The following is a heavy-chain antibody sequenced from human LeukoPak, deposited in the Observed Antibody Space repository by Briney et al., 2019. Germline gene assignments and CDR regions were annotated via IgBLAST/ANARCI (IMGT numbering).Heavy chain of an antibody. V-gene: IGHV3-74*01. Sequence: GGSLRLSSAASGFTFSDAWRHWVRQAPGKGLMGVSRINNDGSTTRYADSVKGRFTISRDNAKNTLYLQMNSLRAEDTAVYYCARVSGPGMNEYFHLWGQGTLVTVSS. J-gene: IGHJ1*01. CDR2: INNDGSTT. D-gene: IGHD3-10*01. CDR1: GFTFSDAW. CDR3: ARVSGPGMNEYFHL.